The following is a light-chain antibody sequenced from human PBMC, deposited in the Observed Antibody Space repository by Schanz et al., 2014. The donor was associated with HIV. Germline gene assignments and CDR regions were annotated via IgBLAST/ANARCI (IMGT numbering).Light chain of an antibody. Sequence: QSALTQPRSVSGSLGQSVTISCSGTSSDIGDYNYVSWYQQYLGKAPKLMLYDVIKRPSGVPDRFSGSKSDNTASLTISGLQADDEADYYCCSYADGGTYVFGTGTKLTVL. CDR3: CSYADGGTYV. CDR2: DVI. CDR1: SSDIGDYNY. V-gene: IGLV2-11*01. J-gene: IGLJ1*01.